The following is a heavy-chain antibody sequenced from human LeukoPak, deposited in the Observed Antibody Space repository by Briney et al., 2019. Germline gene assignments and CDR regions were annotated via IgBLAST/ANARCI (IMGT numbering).Heavy chain of an antibody. J-gene: IGHJ4*02. CDR2: IRSKAYGGTT. CDR1: GFTFGDYA. V-gene: IGHV3-49*03. D-gene: IGHD2-15*01. CDR3: TADIVVVVAASFDY. Sequence: GRSLRLSCTASGFTFGDYAMSWFRQAPGKGLEWVGFIRSKAYGGTTEYAASVKGSFTISRDDSKSIAYLQMNSLKTEDTAVYYCTADIVVVVAASFDYWGQGTLVTVSS.